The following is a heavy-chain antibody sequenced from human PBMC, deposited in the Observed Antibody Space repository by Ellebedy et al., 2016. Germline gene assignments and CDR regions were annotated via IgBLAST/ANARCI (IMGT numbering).Heavy chain of an antibody. J-gene: IGHJ4*02. CDR1: GFTFSSYS. CDR2: ISTTGRDS. Sequence: GESLKISXAASGFTFSSYSMNWVRQAPGKGPEWVATISTTGRDSYFADSVRGRFIISRDDSANRLYLQMNSLRPDDTALYYCRQGHYSHYWGQGTLVTVSS. CDR3: RQGHYSHY. V-gene: IGHV3-23*01.